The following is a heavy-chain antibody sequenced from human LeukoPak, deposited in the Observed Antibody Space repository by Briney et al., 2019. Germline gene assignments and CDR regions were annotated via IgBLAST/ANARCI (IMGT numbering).Heavy chain of an antibody. Sequence: GGSLRLSCAASRFTFSDAWMSWVRQAPGKGLEWVGRIKTKTDDGTTHYAASVKGRFTISRDDSKNTLYLQMNSLKTEDTAVYYCTTGPGYYDGSAYFDYWGQGTLVTVSS. J-gene: IGHJ4*02. V-gene: IGHV3-15*01. D-gene: IGHD3-22*01. CDR3: TTGPGYYDGSAYFDY. CDR1: RFTFSDAW. CDR2: IKTKTDDGTT.